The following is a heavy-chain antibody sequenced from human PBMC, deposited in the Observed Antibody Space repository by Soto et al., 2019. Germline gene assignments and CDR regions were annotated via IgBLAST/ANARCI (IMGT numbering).Heavy chain of an antibody. V-gene: IGHV4-39*01. CDR3: ARRYCSGGSCYPTGTWFDP. CDR2: IYYSGST. D-gene: IGHD2-15*01. J-gene: IGHJ5*02. Sequence: WIRQPPGKGLEWIGSIYYSGSTYYNPSLKSRVTISVDTSKNQFSLKLSSVTAADTAVYYCARRYCSGGSCYPTGTWFDPWGQGTLVTVSS.